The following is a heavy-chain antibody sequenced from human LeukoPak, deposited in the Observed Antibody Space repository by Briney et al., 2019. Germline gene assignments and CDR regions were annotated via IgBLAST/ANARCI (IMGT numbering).Heavy chain of an antibody. V-gene: IGHV4-59*08. CDR3: ARRTAYSYGDYYFDY. CDR1: GGSISSYY. Sequence: PSETLSLTCTVSGGSISSYYWSWIRQPPGKGLEWIGYIYYSGSTNYNPSLKSRVTISVDTSKNQFSLKLSSVTAADTAVYYCARRTAYSYGDYYFDYWGQGTLVTVSS. CDR2: IYYSGST. J-gene: IGHJ4*02. D-gene: IGHD5-18*01.